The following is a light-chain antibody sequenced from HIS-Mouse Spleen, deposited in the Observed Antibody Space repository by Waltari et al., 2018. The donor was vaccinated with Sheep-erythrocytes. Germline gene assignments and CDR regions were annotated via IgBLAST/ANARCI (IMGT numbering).Light chain of an antibody. Sequence: QSALTQPRSVSGSPGQSVPISCTGTSSDVGGYNYVSWYQQHPGKAPTLMIYDGSKRPAGVPDRVSGFKSGNTASLTISGLQAEDEADYYCCSYAGSYTWVFGGGTKLTVL. CDR2: DGS. V-gene: IGLV2-11*01. J-gene: IGLJ3*02. CDR3: CSYAGSYTWV. CDR1: SSDVGGYNY.